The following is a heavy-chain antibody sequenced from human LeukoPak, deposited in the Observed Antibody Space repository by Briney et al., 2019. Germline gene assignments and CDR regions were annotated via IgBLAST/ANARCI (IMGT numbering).Heavy chain of an antibody. J-gene: IGHJ4*02. Sequence: GGSLRLSCAASGFPFSNYGMHWVRQAPGKGLEWVAVISADGIDKYYADSVKGRFTISRDNSKNTLYLQMSSLRPEDTAVYYCAKDKGREGDYWGQGSLLTVSS. CDR2: ISADGIDK. CDR3: AKDKGREGDY. V-gene: IGHV3-30*18. CDR1: GFPFSNYG.